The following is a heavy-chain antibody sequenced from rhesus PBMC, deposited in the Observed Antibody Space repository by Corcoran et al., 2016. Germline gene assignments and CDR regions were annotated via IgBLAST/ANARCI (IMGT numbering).Heavy chain of an antibody. CDR2: VDPEDGEA. D-gene: IGHD2-21*01. V-gene: IGHV1-111*02. CDR1: GYTFTDYY. CDR3: ATDGESYWYGYFDY. J-gene: IGHJ4*01. Sequence: EVQLVQSGAEVKKPGASVKISCKASGYTFTDYYLHWVRQAPGKGLEWMGLVDPEDGEAKHAQKFQDRVTITADTSTDTAYMELSSLRSEDTAVYYCATDGESYWYGYFDYWGQGVLVTVSS.